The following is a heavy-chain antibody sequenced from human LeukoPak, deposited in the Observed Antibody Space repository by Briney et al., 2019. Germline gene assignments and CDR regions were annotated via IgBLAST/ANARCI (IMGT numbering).Heavy chain of an antibody. CDR1: GYTLTELS. D-gene: IGHD1-26*01. CDR3: ARGLGGTVGATSFGFDY. V-gene: IGHV1-24*01. J-gene: IGHJ4*02. Sequence: ASVKVSCKVSGYTLTELSMHWVRQAPGKGLEWMGGFDPEDGETIYAQKFQGRVTMTEDTSTDTAYMELSSLRSEDTAVYYCARGLGGTVGATSFGFDYWGQGTLVTVSS. CDR2: FDPEDGET.